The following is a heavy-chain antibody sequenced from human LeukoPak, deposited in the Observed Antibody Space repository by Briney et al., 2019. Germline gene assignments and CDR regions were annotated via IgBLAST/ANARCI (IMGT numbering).Heavy chain of an antibody. D-gene: IGHD2-15*01. CDR1: GYTFTSYD. J-gene: IGHJ6*02. CDR3: ARALGYCSGGSCSNYYYYGMDV. CDR2: MNPNSGNT. V-gene: IGHV1-8*01. Sequence: ASVKVSCKASGYTFTSYDINWVRQATGQGLEWMGWMNPNSGNTGYAQKFQGRVTMTRNTSISAAYMELSSLRSEDTAVYYCARALGYCSGGSCSNYYYYGMDVWGQGTTVTVSS.